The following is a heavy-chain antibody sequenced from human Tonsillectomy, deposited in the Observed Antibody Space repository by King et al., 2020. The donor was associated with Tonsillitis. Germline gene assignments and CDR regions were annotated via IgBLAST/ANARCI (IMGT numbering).Heavy chain of an antibody. CDR3: ARGGHDYNNNYYYYMDV. Sequence: VQLVESGGGLVQPGGSLRLSCAASGFTFSFYSMNWVRQAPGKGLEWVSYLSSGSNSIYYADSVEGRFTISRDNAKNSLYLEMNSLRAEDTAVYYCARGGHDYNNNYYYYMDV. J-gene: IGHJ6*03. CDR1: GFTFSFYS. CDR2: LSSGSNSI. D-gene: IGHD4-11*01. V-gene: IGHV3-48*01.